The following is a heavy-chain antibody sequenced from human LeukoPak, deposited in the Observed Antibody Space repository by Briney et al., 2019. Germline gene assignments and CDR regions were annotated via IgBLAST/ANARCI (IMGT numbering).Heavy chain of an antibody. CDR3: ARNGQQWPVYSCDD. Sequence: PGKSLRLSCAASGFNFSSFGMHWVRQAPGKGLEWVAVIWYAGNNKYYADSMKGRFTISRDNSKNTLYLHMNSLRAEDTAVYYCARNGQQWPVYSCDDWAQGTLVTVSS. V-gene: IGHV3-33*01. CDR1: GFNFSSFG. CDR2: IWYAGNNK. J-gene: IGHJ4*02. D-gene: IGHD6-19*01.